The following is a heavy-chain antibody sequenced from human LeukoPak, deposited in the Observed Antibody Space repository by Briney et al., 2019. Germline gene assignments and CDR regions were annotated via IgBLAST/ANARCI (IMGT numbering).Heavy chain of an antibody. CDR3: VKGGYSYRSSVDY. CDR2: ISSNGGST. V-gene: IGHV3-64D*06. CDR1: GFTFSSYA. D-gene: IGHD5-18*01. Sequence: GGSLRLSCSASGFTFSSYAMHWVRQAPGKGLEYVSAISSNGGSTYYADSVKGRFTISRDNSKNTLYLQMSSLRAEDTAVYYCVKGGYSYRSSVDYWGQGTLVTVSS. J-gene: IGHJ4*02.